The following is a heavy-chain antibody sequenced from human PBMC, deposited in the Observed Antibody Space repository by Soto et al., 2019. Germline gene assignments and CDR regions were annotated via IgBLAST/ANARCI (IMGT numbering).Heavy chain of an antibody. CDR3: ARAPPAASYHFDY. J-gene: IGHJ4*02. V-gene: IGHV4-34*01. CDR1: GGSFSGYY. CDR2: INHSGST. Sequence: PSETLSLTCAVYGGSFSGYYWSWIRQPPGKGLEWIGEINHSGSTNYNPSLKSRVTISVDTSKNQFSLKLSSVTAADTAVYYCARAPPAASYHFDYWGQGTLVTVSS. D-gene: IGHD2-2*01.